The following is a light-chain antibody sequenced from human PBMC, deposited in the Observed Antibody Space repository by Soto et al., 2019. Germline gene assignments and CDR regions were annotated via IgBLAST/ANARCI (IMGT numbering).Light chain of an antibody. CDR1: QSVSSN. V-gene: IGKV3-15*01. CDR3: QQRSNWPAT. CDR2: GAS. Sequence: EIVMTHSPATLSVSPVERATLSSSSSQSVSSNLAWYQQKPGQAPRLLIHGASTRATGVPARFSGSGSGTEFTLTISSLEPEDFAVYYCQQRSNWPATFGQGTKVDIK. J-gene: IGKJ1*01.